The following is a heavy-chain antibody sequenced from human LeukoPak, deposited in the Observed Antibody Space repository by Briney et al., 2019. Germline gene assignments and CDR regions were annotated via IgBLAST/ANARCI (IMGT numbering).Heavy chain of an antibody. V-gene: IGHV1-8*01. D-gene: IGHD5-12*01. Sequence: ASVKVSCKASGYTFTSYDINWVRQATGQGLEWMGWMNPNSGNTGYAQKFQGRVTMTRNTSISTAYMELSSLRSEDTAVYYCARGLRVARGPKNPYYFDYWGQGTLVTVSS. CDR3: ARGLRVARGPKNPYYFDY. CDR1: GYTFTSYD. J-gene: IGHJ4*02. CDR2: MNPNSGNT.